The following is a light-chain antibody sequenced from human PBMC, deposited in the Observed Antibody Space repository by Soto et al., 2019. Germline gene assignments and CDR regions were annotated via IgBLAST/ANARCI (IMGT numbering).Light chain of an antibody. CDR2: AAS. CDR3: QQYNSYWT. CDR1: QNINNY. V-gene: IGKV1-16*01. Sequence: DIQMTQFPSSLSASVGDRVTITCQASQNINNYLNWYQQKPGRAPKLLIYAASSLQSGVPSRFSGSGSGTEFTLTISSLQPDDFATYYCQQYNSYWTFGQGTKVDIK. J-gene: IGKJ1*01.